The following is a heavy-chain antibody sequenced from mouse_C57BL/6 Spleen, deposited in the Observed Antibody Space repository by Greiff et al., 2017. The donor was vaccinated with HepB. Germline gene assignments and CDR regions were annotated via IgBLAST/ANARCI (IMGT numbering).Heavy chain of an antibody. CDR2: INYDGSST. J-gene: IGHJ4*01. V-gene: IGHV5-16*01. CDR3: ARVYYDYDAMDY. D-gene: IGHD2-1*01. CDR1: GFTFSDYY. Sequence: EVKVVESEGGLVQPGSSMKLSCTASGFTFSDYYMAWVRQVPEKGLEWVANINYDGSSTYYLDSLKSRFIISRDNAKNILYLQMSSLKSEDTATYYCARVYYDYDAMDYWGQGTSVTVSS.